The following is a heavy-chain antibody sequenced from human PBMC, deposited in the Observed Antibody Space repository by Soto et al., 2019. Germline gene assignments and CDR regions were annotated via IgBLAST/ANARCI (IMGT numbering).Heavy chain of an antibody. CDR3: AKMDGSGSYGGWFDP. D-gene: IGHD3-10*01. Sequence: QVQLVESGGGVVQTGRSLRLSCAASGFTFSSYGMHWVRQAPGKGLEWVAVISYDGSNKYYADYVKGRFTISRDNSKNTLYLQMNSLRAGDTAVYYCAKMDGSGSYGGWFDPWGQGTLVTVSS. CDR1: GFTFSSYG. V-gene: IGHV3-30*18. CDR2: ISYDGSNK. J-gene: IGHJ5*02.